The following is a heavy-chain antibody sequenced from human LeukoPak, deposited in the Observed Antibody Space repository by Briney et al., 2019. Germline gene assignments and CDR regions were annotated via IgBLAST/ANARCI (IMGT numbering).Heavy chain of an antibody. D-gene: IGHD3-22*01. Sequence: GESLKISCKGSGYSFTNYWIGWVRQMPGKGLEWMGIIYPGDSDTRYSPSFQGQVTISVDKSINTAYLQWSSLKASATAMYYCASLRSSGYYSPFDYWGQGTLVTVSS. CDR2: IYPGDSDT. CDR3: ASLRSSGYYSPFDY. J-gene: IGHJ4*02. V-gene: IGHV5-51*01. CDR1: GYSFTNYW.